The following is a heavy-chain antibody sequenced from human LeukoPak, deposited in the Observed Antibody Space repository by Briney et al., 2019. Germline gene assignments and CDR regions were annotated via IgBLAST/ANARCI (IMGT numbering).Heavy chain of an antibody. J-gene: IGHJ4*02. CDR3: TLYNY. D-gene: IGHD2-2*02. CDR1: GYIFTAYY. V-gene: IGHV1-2*02. CDR2: INPNNGGT. Sequence: ASVKVSCKASGYIFTAYYMHWVRQAPGQGLEWMGWINPNNGGTNYAQKFQGRVTITRDTSATTAYMELSSLRSDDMAVYYCTLYNYWGQGTLVTVSS.